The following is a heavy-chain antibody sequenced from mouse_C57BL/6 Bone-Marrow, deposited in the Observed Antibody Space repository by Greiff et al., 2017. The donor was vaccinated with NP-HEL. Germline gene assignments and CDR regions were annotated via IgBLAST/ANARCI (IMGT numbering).Heavy chain of an antibody. V-gene: IGHV10-3*01. CDR1: GFTFNTYA. CDR3: VRNYYGSSYAMDY. CDR2: IRSKSSNYAT. Sequence: EVQRVESGGGLVQPKGSLKLSCAASGFTFNTYAMHWVRQAPGKGLEWVALIRSKSSNYATYYADSVKDRFTISRDDSQSMLYLQMNNLKTEDTAMYYCVRNYYGSSYAMDYWGQGTSVTVSS. D-gene: IGHD1-1*01. J-gene: IGHJ4*01.